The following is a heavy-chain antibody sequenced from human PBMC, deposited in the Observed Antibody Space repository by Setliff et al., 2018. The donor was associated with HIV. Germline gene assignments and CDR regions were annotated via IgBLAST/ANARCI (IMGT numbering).Heavy chain of an antibody. V-gene: IGHV4-59*12. CDR1: GGFISTYY. CDR3: VRDNSYYYGSGGHHFYGVDV. J-gene: IGHJ6*02. D-gene: IGHD3-10*01. Sequence: KASETLSLTCTVSGGFISTYYWSWIRQPPGKGLEWIGYIYYGGSTNYNPSLRSRVSISIDTSKNQCSLKLTSVTAADTAVYYCVRDNSYYYGSGGHHFYGVDVWGQGATVTVSS. CDR2: IYYGGST.